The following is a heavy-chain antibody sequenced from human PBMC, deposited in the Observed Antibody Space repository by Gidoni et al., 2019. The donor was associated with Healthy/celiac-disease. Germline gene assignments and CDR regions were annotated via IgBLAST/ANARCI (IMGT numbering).Heavy chain of an antibody. CDR3: ATGVVRGLHYYGMDV. CDR2: IYSGGST. CDR1: GFTARSNY. D-gene: IGHD3-10*01. J-gene: IGHJ6*02. Sequence: EVQLVETGGGLIQPGGSLRLSCAASGFTARSNYMSWVRQAPGKGLEWVSVIYSGGSTYYADSVKGRFTISRDNSKNTLYLQMNSLRAEDTAVYYCATGVVRGLHYYGMDVWGQGTTVTVSS. V-gene: IGHV3-53*02.